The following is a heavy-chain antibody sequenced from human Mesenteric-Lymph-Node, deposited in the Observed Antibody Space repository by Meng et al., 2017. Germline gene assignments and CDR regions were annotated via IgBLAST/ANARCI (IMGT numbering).Heavy chain of an antibody. CDR1: GFTFSDYY. Sequence: GGSLRLSCAASGFTFSDYYMNWVRQAPGKGLEWVSYISTSGSTMYYADSVKGRFTISRDNAKNSLYLQMNSLRAEDTAIYYCARDGWNGIYFDYWGLGSLVTVSS. D-gene: IGHD1-1*01. V-gene: IGHV3-11*04. CDR2: ISTSGSTM. J-gene: IGHJ4*02. CDR3: ARDGWNGIYFDY.